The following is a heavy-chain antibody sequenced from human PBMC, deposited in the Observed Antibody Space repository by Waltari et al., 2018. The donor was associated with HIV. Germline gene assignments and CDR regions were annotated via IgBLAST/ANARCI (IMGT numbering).Heavy chain of an antibody. CDR1: GNTFTRYG. CDR3: ARLTHYYDTSGPDYYYYGMDV. Sequence: QVQLVQSGAEVKKPGPSVKVSCKASGNTFTRYGISWVRQAPGQGLEWMGWISAYNGNTNYAQKLQGRVSMTTETSTSTAYMELRSLRSDDTAVYYCARLTHYYDTSGPDYYYYGMDVWGQGTTVTVSS. CDR2: ISAYNGNT. V-gene: IGHV1-18*01. J-gene: IGHJ6*02. D-gene: IGHD3-22*01.